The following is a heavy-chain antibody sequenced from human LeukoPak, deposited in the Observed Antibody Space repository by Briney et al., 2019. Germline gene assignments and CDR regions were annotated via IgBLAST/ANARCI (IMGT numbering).Heavy chain of an antibody. CDR3: ARVLRAGLSRLFDY. CDR2: INPSGGST. Sequence: ASVKVSCRASGYTFTGYYMHWVRQAPGQGLEWMGWINPSGGSTSYAQKFQGRVTMTRDTSTSTVYMELSSLRSEDTAVYYCARVLRAGLSRLFDYWGKGTLSPSPQ. CDR1: GYTFTGYY. D-gene: IGHD3-16*02. J-gene: IGHJ4*02. V-gene: IGHV1-46*01.